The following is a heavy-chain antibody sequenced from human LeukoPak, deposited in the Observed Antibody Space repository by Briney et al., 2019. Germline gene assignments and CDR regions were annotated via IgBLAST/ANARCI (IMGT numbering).Heavy chain of an antibody. Sequence: GGSLRLSCAASGFTFSSYGMKWERQAPGRGREGGSYISGGGAIFYADSVKGRFTISRANAKKSLYLQMNSLRAEATAVYYCARDQTNCGGDCWDYWGQGTLVTVSS. CDR3: ARDQTNCGGDCWDY. V-gene: IGHV3-48*01. CDR2: ISGGGAI. CDR1: GFTFSSYG. J-gene: IGHJ4*02. D-gene: IGHD2-21*01.